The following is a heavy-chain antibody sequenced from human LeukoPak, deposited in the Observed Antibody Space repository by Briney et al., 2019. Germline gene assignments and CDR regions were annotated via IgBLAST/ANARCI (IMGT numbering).Heavy chain of an antibody. CDR2: INHSGST. J-gene: IGHJ6*03. D-gene: IGHD3-10*01. V-gene: IGHV4-34*01. CDR3: ARVGSGSYYYYYYMDV. CDR1: GGSFSGYY. Sequence: SETLSLTCAVYGGSFSGYYWSWLRQPPGKGLEWIGEINHSGSTNYNPSLKSRVTISVDTSKNQFSLQLSSVTAADTAVYYCARVGSGSYYYYYYMDVWGKGTTVTVSS.